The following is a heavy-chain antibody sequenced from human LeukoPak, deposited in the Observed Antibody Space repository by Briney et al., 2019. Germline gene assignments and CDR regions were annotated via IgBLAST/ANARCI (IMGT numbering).Heavy chain of an antibody. CDR1: GYTFTSYG. Sequence: ASVKVSCKASGYTFTSYGIGWVRQAPGQGLEWMGWISAYNGNTNYAQKLQGRVTMTTDTSTSTAYMELRSLRSDDTAVYYCAKAAYYYYYMDVWGKGTTVTVSS. J-gene: IGHJ6*03. CDR2: ISAYNGNT. V-gene: IGHV1-18*01. D-gene: IGHD6-13*01. CDR3: AKAAYYYYYMDV.